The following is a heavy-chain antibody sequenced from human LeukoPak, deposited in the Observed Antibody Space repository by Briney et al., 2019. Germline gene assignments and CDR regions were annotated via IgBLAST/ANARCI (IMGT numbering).Heavy chain of an antibody. CDR3: ARLYSSGWSTTYYYYYGMDV. CDR2: IYYSGST. V-gene: IGHV4-39*01. D-gene: IGHD6-19*01. J-gene: IGHJ6*02. CDR1: GGSISSSSYY. Sequence: SETLSLTCTVSGGSISSSSYYWGWIRQPPGKGLEWIGSIYYSGSTYYNPSLKSRVTISGDTSKNQFSLKLSSVTAADTAVYYCARLYSSGWSTTYYYYYGMDVWGQGTTVTVSS.